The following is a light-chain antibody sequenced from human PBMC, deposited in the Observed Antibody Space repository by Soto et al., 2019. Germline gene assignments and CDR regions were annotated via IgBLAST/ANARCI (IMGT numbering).Light chain of an antibody. J-gene: IGKJ5*01. V-gene: IGKV3-15*01. CDR1: QSVSSK. CDR3: QQYNEWPPIT. CDR2: GAS. Sequence: EIVMTQSPATLSVSPGEKATLSCRASQSVSSKLAWYQQKPGQAPRLLIYGASTRATGIPVRFSGSGSGTEVTLTISSLQSEDFAVYYCQQYNEWPPITFGQGTRLDIK.